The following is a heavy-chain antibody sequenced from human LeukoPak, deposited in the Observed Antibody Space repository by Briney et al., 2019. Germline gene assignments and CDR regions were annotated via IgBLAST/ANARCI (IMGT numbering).Heavy chain of an antibody. D-gene: IGHD6-13*01. CDR2: ISSSSSTI. J-gene: IGHJ4*02. V-gene: IGHV3-48*01. Sequence: PGGSLRLSCAASGFTFSSYSMNWVRQAPGKGLEWVSYISSSSSTIYYADSVKGRFTISRDNAKNSLYLQMNSLRAEDTAVYYYARAQSSSWPLHFFDYWGQGTLVTVSS. CDR1: GFTFSSYS. CDR3: ARAQSSSWPLHFFDY.